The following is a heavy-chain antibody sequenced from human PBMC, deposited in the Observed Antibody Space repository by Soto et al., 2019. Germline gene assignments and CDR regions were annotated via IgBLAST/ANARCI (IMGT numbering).Heavy chain of an antibody. CDR1: VTPSVVT. J-gene: IGHJ6*02. CDR3: ARLVGYCSGGSCYTRTRIYYYYGMDV. D-gene: IGHD2-15*01. CDR2: ISYSGST. Sequence: PSETLSSPALSLVTPSVVTRSWIRQPPGKGLEWIGYISYSGSTNYNPSLKSRVTIFVHTSENQLSLSLSSVTAADTAVYYCARLVGYCSGGSCYTRTRIYYYYGMDVWGQGTTVT. V-gene: IGHV4-59*11.